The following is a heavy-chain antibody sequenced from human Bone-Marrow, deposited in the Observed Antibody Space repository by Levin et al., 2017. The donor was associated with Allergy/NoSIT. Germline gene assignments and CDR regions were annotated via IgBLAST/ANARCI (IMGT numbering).Heavy chain of an antibody. V-gene: IGHV3-74*01. CDR3: VRDYGDYGELDYGMDV. Sequence: GGSLRLSCAASGFRFSDYWMHWVRQAPGKGLVWVSRTYTDGSDTTYADSVKGRFTMSRNNAENTLFLQMNSLRAEDTAVYYCVRDYGDYGELDYGMDVWGQGTTVTVSS. CDR2: TYTDGSDT. D-gene: IGHD4-17*01. CDR1: GFRFSDYW. J-gene: IGHJ6*02.